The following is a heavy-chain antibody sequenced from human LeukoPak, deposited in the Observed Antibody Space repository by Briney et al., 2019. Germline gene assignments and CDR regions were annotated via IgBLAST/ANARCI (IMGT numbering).Heavy chain of an antibody. Sequence: SVKVSCKASGGTFSSYTISWVRQAPGQGLEWMGRIIPILGIANYAQKFQGRVMITADKSTSTAYMELSSLRSEDTAVYYCARDRNGGNLVDYWGQGTLVTVSS. V-gene: IGHV1-69*04. CDR1: GGTFSSYT. J-gene: IGHJ4*02. D-gene: IGHD4-23*01. CDR3: ARDRNGGNLVDY. CDR2: IIPILGIA.